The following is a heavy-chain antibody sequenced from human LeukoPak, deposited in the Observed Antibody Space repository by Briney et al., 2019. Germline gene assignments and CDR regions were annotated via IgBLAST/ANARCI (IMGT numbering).Heavy chain of an antibody. D-gene: IGHD3-10*01. CDR1: GYSFTSYW. CDR3: ASLGGYGSGSSYFDY. J-gene: IGHJ4*02. V-gene: IGHV5-51*01. Sequence: GESLKISCKGSGYSFTSYWIGWVRQMPGKGLEWMGIIYPGDSDTRYSPSFQGQVTISADKFISTAYLQWSSLKASDTAMYYCASLGGYGSGSSYFDYWGQGSLVTVSS. CDR2: IYPGDSDT.